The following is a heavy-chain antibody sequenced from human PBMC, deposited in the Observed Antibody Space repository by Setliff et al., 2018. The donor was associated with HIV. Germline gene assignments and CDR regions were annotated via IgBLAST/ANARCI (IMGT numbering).Heavy chain of an antibody. D-gene: IGHD6-19*01. CDR1: GGSISSGGYY. CDR2: IYYIGNT. CDR3: ARLRIPVAGYNWFDP. Sequence: SETLSLTCTVSGGSISSGGYYWSWIRQHPGKGLEWIGNIYYIGNTDYNPSLKSRVTISVDTSKKQFSLRLSSVTAADTAVCYCARLRIPVAGYNWFDPWGQGTLVTVSS. V-gene: IGHV4-31*03. J-gene: IGHJ5*02.